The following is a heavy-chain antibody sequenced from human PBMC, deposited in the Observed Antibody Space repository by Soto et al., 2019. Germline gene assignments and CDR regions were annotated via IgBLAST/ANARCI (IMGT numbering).Heavy chain of an antibody. CDR1: GGSISSSSYY. Sequence: QLQLQESGPGLVKPSETLSLTGTVSGGSISSSSYYWGWIRQPPGKGLEWIGSIYYSGSTYYNPSLQSRVTISVDTSKNQFPRKLSSGTAADTAVYYCARRLDDRWYFDLWGRGTLVTVSS. D-gene: IGHD3-9*01. J-gene: IGHJ2*01. V-gene: IGHV4-39*01. CDR3: ARRLDDRWYFDL. CDR2: IYYSGST.